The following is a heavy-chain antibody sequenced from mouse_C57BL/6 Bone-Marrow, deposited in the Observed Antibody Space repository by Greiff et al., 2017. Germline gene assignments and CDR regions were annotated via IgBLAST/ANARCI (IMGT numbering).Heavy chain of an antibody. CDR1: GYTFTDYN. V-gene: IGHV1-18*01. J-gene: IGHJ4*01. CDR2: INPNNGGT. CDR3: ARFTTVVAYYYAMDY. Sequence: EVQLQQSGPELVKPGASVKIPCKASGYTFTDYNMDWVKQSHGKSLEWIGDINPNNGGTIYNQKFKGKATLTVDKSSRTAYMELRSLTSEDTAVYYCARFTTVVAYYYAMDYWGQGTSVTVSS. D-gene: IGHD1-1*01.